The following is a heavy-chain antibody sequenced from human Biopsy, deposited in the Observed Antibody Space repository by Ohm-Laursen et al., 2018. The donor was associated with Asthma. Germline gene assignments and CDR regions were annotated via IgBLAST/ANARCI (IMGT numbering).Heavy chain of an antibody. J-gene: IGHJ4*02. CDR3: ARAPYSDAIDS. Sequence: ESLRISCKTSGFPFTAYYIHWVRQAPGQGLEWMGWISLNTGDANLAQKFRGWVTMTRDTSISTAYLVLSGLKSHDTAVYYCARAPYSDAIDSWGQGTLVAVSS. V-gene: IGHV1-2*04. CDR2: ISLNTGDA. D-gene: IGHD1-26*01. CDR1: GFPFTAYY.